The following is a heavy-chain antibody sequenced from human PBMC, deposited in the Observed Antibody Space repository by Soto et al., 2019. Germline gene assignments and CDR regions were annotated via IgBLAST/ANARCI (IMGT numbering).Heavy chain of an antibody. J-gene: IGHJ4*02. Sequence: GGSLRLSCAASGFTFTNYAMNWVRQAPGKGLEWVSGISGRGVSTYYAESVRSRFTISRDISKNTVDLQMNNLRPEDTAIYYCAKDVEEMSTHFFDYWGQGTLVTVSS. CDR2: ISGRGVST. CDR3: AKDVEEMSTHFFDY. V-gene: IGHV3-23*01. CDR1: GFTFTNYA.